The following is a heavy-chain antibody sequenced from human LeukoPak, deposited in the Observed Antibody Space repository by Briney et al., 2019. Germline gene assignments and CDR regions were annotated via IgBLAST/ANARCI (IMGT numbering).Heavy chain of an antibody. D-gene: IGHD6-6*01. V-gene: IGHV3-30*02. J-gene: IGHJ4*02. CDR2: IRYDGSNK. CDR3: AKDRGSSSSFYFDY. Sequence: GGSLRLSCAASGFTSSSYGMHWVRQAPGKGLEWVAFIRYDGSNKYYADSVKGRFTISRDNSKNTLYLQMNSLRAEDTAVYYCAKDRGSSSSFYFDYWGQGTLVTVSS. CDR1: GFTSSSYG.